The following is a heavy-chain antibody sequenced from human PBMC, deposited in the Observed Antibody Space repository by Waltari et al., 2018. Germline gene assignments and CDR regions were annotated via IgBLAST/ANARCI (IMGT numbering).Heavy chain of an antibody. CDR1: GYSISSGYY. CDR2: IYHSGST. J-gene: IGHJ6*02. Sequence: QVQLQESGPGLVKPSETLSLTCAVSGYSISSGYYWGWIRQPPGKGLEWIGSIYHSGSTSYNPSLKSRVTISVDTSKNQFSLKLSSVTAADTAVYYCARDTVQGVHYYYYGMDVWGQGTTVTVSS. D-gene: IGHD3-10*01. V-gene: IGHV4-38-2*02. CDR3: ARDTVQGVHYYYYGMDV.